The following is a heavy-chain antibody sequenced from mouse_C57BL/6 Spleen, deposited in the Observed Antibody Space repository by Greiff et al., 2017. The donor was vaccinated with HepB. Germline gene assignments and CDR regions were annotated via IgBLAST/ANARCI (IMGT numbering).Heavy chain of an antibody. Sequence: DVQLVESGPELVKPGASVKISCKASGYSFTGYYMNWVKQSPEKSLEWIGEINPSTGGTTYNQKFKAKATLTVDKSSSTAYMQLKSLTSEDSAVYYCARKRFAYWGQGTLVTVSA. CDR2: INPSTGGT. CDR1: GYSFTGYY. J-gene: IGHJ3*01. CDR3: ARKRFAY. V-gene: IGHV1-42*01.